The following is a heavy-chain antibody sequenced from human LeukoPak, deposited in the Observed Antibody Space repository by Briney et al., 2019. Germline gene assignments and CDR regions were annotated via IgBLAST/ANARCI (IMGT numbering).Heavy chain of an antibody. V-gene: IGHV3-30-3*01. CDR3: ARAPDYGGNIDY. Sequence: PGGSLRLSCAASGFTFSSYAMHWVRQAPGKGLEWVAVISYDGSNKYYADSVKGRFTISRDNSKNTLYLQMNSLRAEDTAVYCCARAPDYGGNIDYWGQGTLVTVSS. CDR2: ISYDGSNK. CDR1: GFTFSSYA. D-gene: IGHD4-23*01. J-gene: IGHJ4*02.